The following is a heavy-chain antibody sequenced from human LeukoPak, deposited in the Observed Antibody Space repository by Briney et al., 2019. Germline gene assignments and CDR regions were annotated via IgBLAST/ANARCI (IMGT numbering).Heavy chain of an antibody. CDR3: ARNDILTGYYC. Sequence: SETLSLTCAVYGGSFSGYYWSWIRQPPGKGLEWIGEINHSGSTNYSPSLKSRVTISVDTSKNQFSLKLSSVTAADTAVYYCARNDILTGYYCWGQGTLVTVSS. V-gene: IGHV4-34*01. CDR1: GGSFSGYY. J-gene: IGHJ4*02. D-gene: IGHD3-9*01. CDR2: INHSGST.